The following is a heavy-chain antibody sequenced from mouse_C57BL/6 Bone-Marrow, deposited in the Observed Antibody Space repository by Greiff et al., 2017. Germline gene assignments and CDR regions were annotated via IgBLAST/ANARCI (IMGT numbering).Heavy chain of an antibody. CDR1: GFTFSDYY. D-gene: IGHD2-12*01. V-gene: IGHV5-16*02. CDR3: ARVGGCRSYDWYFDV. J-gene: IGHJ1*03. CDR2: INYDGSST. Sequence: EVKLVESEGGLVQPGSSMKLSCTASGFTFSDYYMAWVRQVPEKGLEWVANINYDGSSTYYLDSLKSRFIISRDNAKNILYLLMSSLKSEDSAVYYCARVGGCRSYDWYFDVWGTGTAVTVSS.